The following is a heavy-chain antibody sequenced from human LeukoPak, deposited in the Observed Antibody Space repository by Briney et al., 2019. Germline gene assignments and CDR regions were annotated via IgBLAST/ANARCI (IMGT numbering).Heavy chain of an antibody. D-gene: IGHD3-9*01. V-gene: IGHV3-21*01. CDR2: ITSSSNYI. Sequence: TGGSLRLSCAASTFSFINYWMAWVRQAPGKGLEWVSSITSSSNYIYYADSVKGRFTISRDDAKNSLYLQMNSLRAEDTAVYYCARVTLTGYYAFDYWGQGTLVTVSS. CDR3: ARVTLTGYYAFDY. J-gene: IGHJ4*02. CDR1: TFSFINYW.